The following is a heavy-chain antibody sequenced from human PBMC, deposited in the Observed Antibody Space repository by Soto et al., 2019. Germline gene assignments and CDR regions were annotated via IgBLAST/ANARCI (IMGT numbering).Heavy chain of an antibody. J-gene: IGHJ2*01. CDR3: AKDSTTTVVTPIGVAASWYFDL. CDR1: GFTFSSYA. V-gene: IGHV3-23*01. Sequence: GGSLRLSCAASGFTFSSYAMSWVRQAPGKGLEWVSAISGSGGSTYYADSVKGRFTISRDNSKNTLYLQMNSLRAEDTAVYYCAKDSTTTVVTPIGVAASWYFDLWGRGTLVTVSS. CDR2: ISGSGGST. D-gene: IGHD4-17*01.